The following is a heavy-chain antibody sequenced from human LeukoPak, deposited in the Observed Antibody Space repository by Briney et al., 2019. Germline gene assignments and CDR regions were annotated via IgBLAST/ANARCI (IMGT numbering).Heavy chain of an antibody. CDR2: ISSSSSYI. J-gene: IGHJ5*02. D-gene: IGHD4-17*01. CDR1: GFTFSSYS. CDR3: ARESYGDYVIDP. V-gene: IGHV3-21*01. Sequence: GGSLRLSCAASGFTFSSYSMNWVRQAPGKGLEWVSSISSSSSYIYYADSVKGRFTISRDNAKNSLYLQMNSLRAEDTAVYYCARESYGDYVIDPWGQGTLVTVSS.